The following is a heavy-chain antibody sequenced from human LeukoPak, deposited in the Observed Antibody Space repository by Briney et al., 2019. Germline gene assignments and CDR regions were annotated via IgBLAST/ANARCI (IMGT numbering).Heavy chain of an antibody. Sequence: SGGSLRLSCAASGFTFSSYAMTWVRQAPGKGPEWVSGVSGSAGTTYYTASVQGRFTISRDNSKNTVYLQMNSVRVEDTAVYYCAKDSQSVAFFLDDAFDLWGQGTIVTVSA. CDR3: AKDSQSVAFFLDDAFDL. D-gene: IGHD2/OR15-2a*01. CDR1: GFTFSSYA. J-gene: IGHJ3*01. V-gene: IGHV3-23*01. CDR2: VSGSAGTT.